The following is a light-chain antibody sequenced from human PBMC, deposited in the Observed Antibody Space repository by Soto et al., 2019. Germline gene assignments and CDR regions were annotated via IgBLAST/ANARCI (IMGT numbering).Light chain of an antibody. J-gene: IGKJ2*01. Sequence: EIVLTQSPGTLSLSPGERATLSCRASQSVSSSYLAWYQQKPGQAPRLLIYGASSRATGIPDRFSGSGSGTDFTLTISRLEPEDFAVYYCQQYCSSTHTFGQGTKLEIK. V-gene: IGKV3-20*01. CDR3: QQYCSSTHT. CDR2: GAS. CDR1: QSVSSSY.